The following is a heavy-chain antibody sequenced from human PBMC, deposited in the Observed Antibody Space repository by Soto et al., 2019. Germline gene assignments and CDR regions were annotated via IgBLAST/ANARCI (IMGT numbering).Heavy chain of an antibody. CDR2: MYYSGST. CDR3: ARLHCNSPNCVPLDP. J-gene: IGHJ5*02. CDR1: GGSISSGTYD. D-gene: IGHD2-2*01. V-gene: IGHV4-39*01. Sequence: QLQLQESGPGLVKPSETLSLTCTVSGGSISSGTYDWGWIRQPPGKGLEWIGSMYYSGSTSYNPSLKSRVTMSVDTSKNQLSLRLSSVTAADTAVYYCARLHCNSPNCVPLDPWGQGTLVTVSS.